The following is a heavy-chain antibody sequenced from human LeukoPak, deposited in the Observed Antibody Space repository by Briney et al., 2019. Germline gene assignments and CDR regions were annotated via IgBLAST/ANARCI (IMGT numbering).Heavy chain of an antibody. CDR3: ARKLRLGGNWFDP. V-gene: IGHV1-69*13. CDR2: IIPISGTT. J-gene: IGHJ5*02. Sequence: ASVKVPCKPSGGTFTSYATTWVRQAPGQGLDWMGKIIPISGTTNYAQKFQGRVTFTADESTSTAYMELSSLRSEDTALYYCARKLRLGGNWFDPWGQGTLVTVSS. D-gene: IGHD1-26*01. CDR1: GGTFTSYA.